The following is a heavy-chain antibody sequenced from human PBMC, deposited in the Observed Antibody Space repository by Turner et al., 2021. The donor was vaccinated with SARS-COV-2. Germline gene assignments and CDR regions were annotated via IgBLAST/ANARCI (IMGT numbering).Heavy chain of an antibody. J-gene: IGHJ6*02. CDR1: GFTFSSYS. D-gene: IGHD2-15*01. V-gene: IGHV3-48*01. Sequence: EVQLLESGGGLVQPGGSLRLSCAASGFTFSSYSMNWVRKATGKGMEWVADISSSSSTIYYADSVKGRLTIARDNAKNSLYLQMNSLRAEDTAVDYCASTSVVNYGMDVWGQGTTVTVSS. CDR2: ISSSSSTI. CDR3: ASTSVVNYGMDV.